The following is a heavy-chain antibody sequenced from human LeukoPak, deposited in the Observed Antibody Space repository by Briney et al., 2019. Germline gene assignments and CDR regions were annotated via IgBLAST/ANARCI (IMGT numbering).Heavy chain of an antibody. CDR1: GLTVSSNY. V-gene: IGHV3-53*01. J-gene: IGHJ4*02. D-gene: IGHD2-15*01. CDR3: ARDRRYCSGDSCYSGVDY. Sequence: GGSLRLSCAASGLTVSSNYMTWVRQAPGKGQEWVSVIYSGGSQYYADSVKGRFSISRDNSKNTVYLQMNGLRAEDTAVYYCARDRRYCSGDSCYSGVDYWGQGTLVTVSS. CDR2: IYSGGSQ.